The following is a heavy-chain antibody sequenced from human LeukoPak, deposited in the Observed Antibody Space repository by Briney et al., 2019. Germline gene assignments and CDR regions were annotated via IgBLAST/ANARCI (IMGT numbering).Heavy chain of an antibody. D-gene: IGHD5-18*01. CDR3: AREGIQLWLDLSY. CDR1: GFTFSSYE. CDR2: ISSSGSAM. J-gene: IGHJ4*02. Sequence: GGSLRLSCAASGFTFSSYEMNWVRQAPGKGLEWVSYISSSGSAMYYADSVKGRFTISRDNAKNSLYLQMNSLRSDDTAVYYCAREGIQLWLDLSYWGQGTLVTVSS. V-gene: IGHV3-48*03.